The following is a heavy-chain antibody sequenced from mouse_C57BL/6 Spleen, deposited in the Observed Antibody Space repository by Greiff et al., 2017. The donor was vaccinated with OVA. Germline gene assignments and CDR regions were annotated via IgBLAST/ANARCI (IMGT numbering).Heavy chain of an antibody. D-gene: IGHD2-4*01. CDR3: ARTYYDYDEGYYFDY. J-gene: IGHJ2*01. Sequence: QVQLKQPGAELVKPGASVKLSCKASGYTFTSYWMHWVKQRPGQGLEWIGMIHPNSGSTNYNEKFKSKATLTVDKSSSTAYMQLSSLTSEDSAVYYCARTYYDYDEGYYFDYWGQGTTLTVSS. V-gene: IGHV1-64*01. CDR1: GYTFTSYW. CDR2: IHPNSGST.